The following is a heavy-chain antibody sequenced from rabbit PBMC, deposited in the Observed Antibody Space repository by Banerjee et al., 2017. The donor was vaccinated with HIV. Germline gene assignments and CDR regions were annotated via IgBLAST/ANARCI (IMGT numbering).Heavy chain of an antibody. CDR3: VRGGIATMTMYYFNL. CDR1: GFSFSSSYW. J-gene: IGHJ4*01. CDR2: IYTGSGSA. Sequence: QEQLVESGGGLVRPEGSLTLTCTASGFSFSSSYWICWVRQAPGKGLEWIACIYTGSGSALYVSWAKGRFTISKTSSTTVTLQMASLTAADTATYFCVRGGIATMTMYYFNLWGPGTLVTVS. D-gene: IGHD2-1*01. V-gene: IGHV1S45*01.